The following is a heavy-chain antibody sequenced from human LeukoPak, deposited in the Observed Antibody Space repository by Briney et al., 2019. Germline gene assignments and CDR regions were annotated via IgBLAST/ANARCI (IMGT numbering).Heavy chain of an antibody. Sequence: PSETLSLTCAVYGGSFSGYYWSWIRQPPGKGLEWIGEINHSGSTNYNPSLKSRVTISVDTSENQFSLKLSSVTAADTAVYYCARDYVWGSYRFDYWGQGTLVTVSS. CDR3: ARDYVWGSYRFDY. D-gene: IGHD3-16*02. V-gene: IGHV4-34*01. CDR1: GGSFSGYY. CDR2: INHSGST. J-gene: IGHJ4*02.